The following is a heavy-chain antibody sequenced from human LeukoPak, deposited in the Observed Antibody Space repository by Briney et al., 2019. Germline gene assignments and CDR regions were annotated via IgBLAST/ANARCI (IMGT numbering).Heavy chain of an antibody. D-gene: IGHD6-13*01. Sequence: SETLSLTCTVSGGSISSYYWSWIRQPPGKGLEWIGYIYYSGSTNYNPSLKSRVTISVDTSKNQFSLKLSSVTAADTAVYYCARFSRAAAGTQRYFDYWGQRTLVTVSS. CDR1: GGSISSYY. CDR2: IYYSGST. J-gene: IGHJ4*02. CDR3: ARFSRAAAGTQRYFDY. V-gene: IGHV4-59*01.